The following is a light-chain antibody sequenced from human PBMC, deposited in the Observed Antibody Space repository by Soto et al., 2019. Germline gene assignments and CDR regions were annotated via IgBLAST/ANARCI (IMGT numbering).Light chain of an antibody. J-gene: IGKJ1*01. CDR1: QNISRS. CDR2: GAS. CDR3: QQYGSSTWT. Sequence: EIVMTQSPVTLSLSPGERATLSCRASQNISRSLAWYQQKPGQAPRLLIYGASSRATGIPDRFSGSGSGTDFTLTISRLEPEDFVVYYCQQYGSSTWTFGQGTKVDI. V-gene: IGKV3-20*01.